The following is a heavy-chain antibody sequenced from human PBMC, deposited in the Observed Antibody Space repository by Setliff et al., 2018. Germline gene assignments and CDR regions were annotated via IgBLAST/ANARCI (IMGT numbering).Heavy chain of an antibody. J-gene: IGHJ3*02. D-gene: IGHD2-2*01. Sequence: PGGSLRLSCEASGFTFSSYSMNWVRQAPGKGLEWVAHISYSSGSISYADSVKGRFTISRDNAKNSLYLQMNSLRAEDTAVYYCTTDRAGCYGTTCFNAFEIWGHGTMVTVSS. CDR1: GFTFSSYS. V-gene: IGHV3-48*01. CDR2: ISYSSGSI. CDR3: TTDRAGCYGTTCFNAFEI.